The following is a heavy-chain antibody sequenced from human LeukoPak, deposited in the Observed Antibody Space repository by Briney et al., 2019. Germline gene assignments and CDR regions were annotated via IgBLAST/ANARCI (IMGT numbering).Heavy chain of an antibody. D-gene: IGHD3-10*01. CDR1: GGSISNYY. J-gene: IGHJ5*02. Sequence: SETLSLTCGVSGGSISNYYWNWIRQPPGKGLEWIGNIYYSGSSNYNPSLKSRVTISVDTSKNQFSLKLSSVTAADTAVYYCAREGRYYDSGSYGFDPWGQGTLVTVSS. CDR2: IYYSGSS. CDR3: AREGRYYDSGSYGFDP. V-gene: IGHV4-59*01.